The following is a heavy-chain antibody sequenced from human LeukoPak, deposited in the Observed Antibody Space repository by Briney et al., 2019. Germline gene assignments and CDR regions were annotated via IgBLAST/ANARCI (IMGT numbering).Heavy chain of an antibody. V-gene: IGHV3-74*01. D-gene: IGHD1/OR15-1a*01. CDR1: GFTFSSYW. CDR2: INTDGSST. J-gene: IGHJ4*02. CDR3: ARGNMRGDFDY. Sequence: PGGSLRLPCAASGFTFSSYWMHWVRQAPGKGLVWVSRINTDGSSTSYADSVKGRFTISRDNAKNTLYLQMNSLRAEDTAVYYCARGNMRGDFDYWGQGTLVTVSS.